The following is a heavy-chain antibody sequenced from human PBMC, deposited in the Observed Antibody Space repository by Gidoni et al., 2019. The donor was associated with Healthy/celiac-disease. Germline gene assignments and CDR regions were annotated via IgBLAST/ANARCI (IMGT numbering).Heavy chain of an antibody. CDR2: ICTAGDA. J-gene: IGHJ2*01. CDR3: ARGVPYWYFDL. Sequence: EVQLVASGGGLVQPGGSLRLSCAASGFTCSSYDMHWVRQATGKGLEWVSAICTAGDAYEPGSVKGRFTISRENAKNSLYLQMNSLRAGDTAVYYCARGVPYWYFDLWGRGTLVTVSS. D-gene: IGHD3-10*01. V-gene: IGHV3-13*01. CDR1: GFTCSSYD.